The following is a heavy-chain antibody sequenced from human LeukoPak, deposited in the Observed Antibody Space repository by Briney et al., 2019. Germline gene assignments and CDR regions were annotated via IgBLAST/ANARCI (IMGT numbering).Heavy chain of an antibody. CDR1: GFTFSSYG. Sequence: PGGSLRLSCAASGFTFSSYGMPWVRQAPGKGLEWVAVISYDGSNKYYADSVKGRFTIFRANSKNTLYLQVNSLRAEDTAVYYCAKNPSRYDYYFDYWGQGTLVTVSS. D-gene: IGHD5-12*01. V-gene: IGHV3-30*18. CDR3: AKNPSRYDYYFDY. CDR2: ISYDGSNK. J-gene: IGHJ4*02.